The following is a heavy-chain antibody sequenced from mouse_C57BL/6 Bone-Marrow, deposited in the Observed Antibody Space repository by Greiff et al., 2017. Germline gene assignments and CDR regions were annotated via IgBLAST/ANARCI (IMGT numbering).Heavy chain of an antibody. CDR2: ISSGSSTI. D-gene: IGHD2-5*01. J-gene: IGHJ3*01. V-gene: IGHV5-17*01. CDR3: ARYYSTLAY. CDR1: GFTFSDYG. Sequence: EVQLVESGGGLVKPGGSLKLSCAASGFTFSDYGMHWVRQAPEKGLEWVAYISSGSSTIYYADTVKGRFTISRDNAKNTLFLQMTSLRSEDTAMYYCARYYSTLAYWGQGTLVTVSA.